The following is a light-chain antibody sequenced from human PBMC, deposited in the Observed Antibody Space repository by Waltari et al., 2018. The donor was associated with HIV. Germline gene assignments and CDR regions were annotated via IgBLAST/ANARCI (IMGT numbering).Light chain of an antibody. Sequence: DIQMTQSPPSLSASVGARITTTCRASQSISNYLNWYQQKPGRAPNLLIYEASSLQSGVPPRFSGSGSGTDFTLTISSLQPEDFATYYCQQSYTKPPTFGQGTNLEIK. CDR3: QQSYTKPPT. CDR1: QSISNY. CDR2: EAS. J-gene: IGKJ2*01. V-gene: IGKV1-39*01.